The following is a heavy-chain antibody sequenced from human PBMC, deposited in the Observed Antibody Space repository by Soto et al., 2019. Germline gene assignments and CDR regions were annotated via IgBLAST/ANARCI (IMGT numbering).Heavy chain of an antibody. CDR2: IYPGDSDT. D-gene: IGHD3-10*01. V-gene: IGHV5-51*01. CDR3: ARHVSRITMVRGVIITDYYGMDV. J-gene: IGHJ6*02. CDR1: GYSFTSYC. Sequence: LXISCMVSGYSFTSYCIGWVRQMPGKGLECMGIIYPGDSDTRYSPAFQGQVTISADKSISTAYLQWSSLKASDTAMYYCARHVSRITMVRGVIITDYYGMDVWGQGPTVTVSS.